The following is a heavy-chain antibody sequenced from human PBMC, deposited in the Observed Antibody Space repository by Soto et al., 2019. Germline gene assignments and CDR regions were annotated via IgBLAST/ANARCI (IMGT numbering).Heavy chain of an antibody. J-gene: IGHJ4*02. D-gene: IGHD1-26*01. CDR1: GGSISSYY. CDR3: ARVGELLFIDY. V-gene: IGHV4-59*01. Sequence: SETLSLTCTVSGGSISSYYWSWIRQPPGKGLEWIGYIYYSGSTNYNPSLKSRVTISVDTSKNQFSLKLSSVTAADTAVYYCARVGELLFIDYWGQGTMVIVSS. CDR2: IYYSGST.